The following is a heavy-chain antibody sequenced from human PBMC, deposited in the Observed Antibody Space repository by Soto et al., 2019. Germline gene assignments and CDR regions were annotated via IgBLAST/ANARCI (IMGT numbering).Heavy chain of an antibody. D-gene: IGHD2-15*01. CDR1: GFTFSNYR. Sequence: EVQLVESGGGLVQPGGSQRLSCVASGFTFSNYRMDWVRQAPGKGLEWVANIKEDGSATHYVDSVKGRFTISRDNAKNSLYLQMNSLRAEDTALYYCARDNWWVLPLDYWGHGTLVTVSS. CDR2: IKEDGSAT. J-gene: IGHJ4*01. V-gene: IGHV3-7*01. CDR3: ARDNWWVLPLDY.